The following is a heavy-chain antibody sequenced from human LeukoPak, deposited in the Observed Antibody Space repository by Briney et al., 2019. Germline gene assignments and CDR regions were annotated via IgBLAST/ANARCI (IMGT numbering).Heavy chain of an antibody. CDR2: INPNSGGT. CDR1: GYTFTGYY. J-gene: IGHJ4*02. CDR3: ARGLSGNSRRLFDY. D-gene: IGHD4-23*01. V-gene: IGHV1-2*02. Sequence: GASVKVSCKTSGYTFTGYYMHWVRQAPGQGLEWMGWINPNSGGTNYAQKFQGRVTMTRDTSISTAYMELSRLRSDDTAVYYCARGLSGNSRRLFDYWGQGTLVTVSS.